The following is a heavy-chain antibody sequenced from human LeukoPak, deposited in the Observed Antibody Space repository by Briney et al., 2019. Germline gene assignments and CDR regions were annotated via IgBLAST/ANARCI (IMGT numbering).Heavy chain of an antibody. Sequence: ASVKVSCKDSGYTFTGYYMHWVRQAPGQGLEWMGWISAYNGDTKYALNLQGRVTMTTDTSTSTAYMELRSLRSDDTAVYYCARQLRWDQYYFDYWGQGTLVTVSS. CDR3: ARQLRWDQYYFDY. V-gene: IGHV1-18*04. CDR2: ISAYNGDT. J-gene: IGHJ4*02. D-gene: IGHD4-23*01. CDR1: GYTFTGYY.